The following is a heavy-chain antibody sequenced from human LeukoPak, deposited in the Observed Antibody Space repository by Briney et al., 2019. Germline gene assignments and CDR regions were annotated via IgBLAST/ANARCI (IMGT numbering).Heavy chain of an antibody. V-gene: IGHV4-59*01. J-gene: IGHJ4*02. CDR3: ASLGGNAFDY. CDR2: IYYSGST. CDR1: GGSISSYY. Sequence: PSETLSLTCTVSGGSISSYYWSWIRQPPGKGLEWIGYIYYSGSTNYNPSLKSRVTISVDTSKNQFSLKLRSVTAADTAVYYCASLGGNAFDYWGQGTLVTVSS. D-gene: IGHD4-23*01.